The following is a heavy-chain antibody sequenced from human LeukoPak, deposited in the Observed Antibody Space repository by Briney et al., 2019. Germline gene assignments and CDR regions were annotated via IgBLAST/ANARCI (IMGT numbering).Heavy chain of an antibody. Sequence: TSEPLSLTCTVSGGPISSYYWSWIRQPPGKGREWIVYIYYSAITNYKPSLKSRVSISVDTSKNQFSLMLSSVTAADTAVYYCARQGGGFWYFDLWGRGTLVTVSS. J-gene: IGHJ2*01. V-gene: IGHV4-59*08. CDR1: GGPISSYY. CDR2: IYYSAIT. D-gene: IGHD6-25*01. CDR3: ARQGGGFWYFDL.